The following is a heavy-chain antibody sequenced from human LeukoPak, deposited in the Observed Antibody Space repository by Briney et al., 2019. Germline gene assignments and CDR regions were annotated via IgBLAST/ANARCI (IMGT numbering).Heavy chain of an antibody. V-gene: IGHV4-34*01. J-gene: IGHJ6*02. CDR2: INHSGST. CDR1: GGSFSGYY. CDR3: ARGDIVVVPAALPGYYYYYGMDV. Sequence: SETLSLTSAVYGGSFSGYYWSWIRQPPGKGLEWIGEINHSGSTNYNPSLKSRVTISIDTSKNQFSLKLSSVTAADTAVYYCARGDIVVVPAALPGYYYYYGMDVWGQGTTVTVSS. D-gene: IGHD2-2*01.